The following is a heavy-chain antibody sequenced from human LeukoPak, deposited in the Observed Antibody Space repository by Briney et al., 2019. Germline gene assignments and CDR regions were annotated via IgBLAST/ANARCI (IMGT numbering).Heavy chain of an antibody. D-gene: IGHD3-22*01. V-gene: IGHV3-15*01. CDR3: TTFLHYDSSSRESDY. J-gene: IGHJ4*02. Sequence: PGGSLRLSCAASGFTFSNAWMSWVRQAPGKGLEWVGRIKSKTDGGTTDYAAPVKGRFTISRDDSKNTLYLQMNSLKTEDTAVYYCTTFLHYDSSSRESDYWGQGTLVTVSS. CDR2: IKSKTDGGTT. CDR1: GFTFSNAW.